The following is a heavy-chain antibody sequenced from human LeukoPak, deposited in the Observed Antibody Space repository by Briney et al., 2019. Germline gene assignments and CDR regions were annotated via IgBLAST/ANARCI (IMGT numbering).Heavy chain of an antibody. V-gene: IGHV1-24*01. CDR3: ATESHSSGWYTTAFDI. J-gene: IGHJ3*02. CDR2: FDPEDGET. D-gene: IGHD6-19*01. CDR1: GYTLTELS. Sequence: ASVKVSCKVSGYTLTELSLHWVRQAPGKGLKGMGGFDPEDGETIYARKFQGRVTMTEDTSTDTAYMELSSLRSDDTAVYYCATESHSSGWYTTAFDIWGQGTVVTVSS.